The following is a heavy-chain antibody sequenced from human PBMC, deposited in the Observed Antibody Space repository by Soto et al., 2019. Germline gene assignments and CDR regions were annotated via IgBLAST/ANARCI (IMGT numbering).Heavy chain of an antibody. Sequence: SETLSLTCTVSGDSISGTSFYWGWIRQSSGKGLEWIASIYSSGSTFYNLSLKSRLSLSVDTSKNQFSLRLQSVTAADTAVYYCVRHRSSREVPFDNWGQGTLVTVSS. CDR2: IYSSGST. V-gene: IGHV4-39*01. CDR1: GDSISGTSFY. CDR3: VRHRSSREVPFDN. J-gene: IGHJ4*02.